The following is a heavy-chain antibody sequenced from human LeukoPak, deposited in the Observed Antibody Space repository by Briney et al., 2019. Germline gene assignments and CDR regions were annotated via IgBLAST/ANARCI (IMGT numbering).Heavy chain of an antibody. V-gene: IGHV3-30*03. J-gene: IGHJ4*02. CDR1: GFTFSSYG. CDR2: ISSDESNK. D-gene: IGHD1-14*01. CDR3: ARDLNREDFDY. Sequence: GGSLRLSCAASGFTFSSYGIHWVRQAPGKGLEWVAFISSDESNKYYADSVKGRFTVSRDNSKNTLYLQMDSLRVEDTAVYYCARDLNREDFDYWGQGTLVAVSS.